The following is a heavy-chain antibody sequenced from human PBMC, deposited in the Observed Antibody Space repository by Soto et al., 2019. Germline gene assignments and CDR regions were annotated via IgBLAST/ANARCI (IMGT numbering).Heavy chain of an antibody. CDR2: ISAYNGNT. J-gene: IGHJ4*02. Sequence: QVQLVQSGAEVKKPGASVKVSCKASGYTFTSYGISWVRQAPGQGLEWMGWISAYNGNTNYAQKLQGRVTMTTDISTSTAYMELRSLRSADTAVYYCARERPIVGATHPFDYCGQGTLVTVSS. D-gene: IGHD1-26*01. CDR1: GYTFTSYG. CDR3: ARERPIVGATHPFDY. V-gene: IGHV1-18*01.